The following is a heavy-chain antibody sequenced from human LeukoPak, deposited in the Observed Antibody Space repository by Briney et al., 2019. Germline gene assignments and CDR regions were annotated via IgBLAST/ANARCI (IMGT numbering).Heavy chain of an antibody. CDR1: GFTFSSYG. Sequence: GGSLRLSCAASGFTFSSYGMHWVRQRPGKGPEWVTVMWSNESHKYYADSVKGRFTVSRDSAKSTLYLQIESLKVEDTAVYYCAREGLLTSPNNAFDVWGQGSMVTVSS. V-gene: IGHV3-33*01. D-gene: IGHD3-16*01. CDR2: MWSNESHK. J-gene: IGHJ3*01. CDR3: AREGLLTSPNNAFDV.